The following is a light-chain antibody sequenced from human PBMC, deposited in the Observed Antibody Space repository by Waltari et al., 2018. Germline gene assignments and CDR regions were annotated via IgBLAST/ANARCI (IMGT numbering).Light chain of an antibody. V-gene: IGKV3-15*01. CDR1: QNVRNN. Sequence: VMTQSPAILSVSPGERATLSCRASQNVRNNLVWYRQKPGQAPTLLIYGASTSATGIPARFSGSASGTEFTLTISSVQSEDFAVYYCQQHSNWPLTFGGGTKVEIK. CDR3: QQHSNWPLT. J-gene: IGKJ4*01. CDR2: GAS.